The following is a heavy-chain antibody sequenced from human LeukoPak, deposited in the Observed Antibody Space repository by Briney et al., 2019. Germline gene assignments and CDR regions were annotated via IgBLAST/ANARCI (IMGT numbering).Heavy chain of an antibody. D-gene: IGHD3-22*01. CDR1: GYSFTDYH. CDR2: INPNSGDT. CDR3: AREGEYDSHGYYFQSRFDY. V-gene: IGHV1-2*02. Sequence: ASVKVSCKASGYSFTDYHVHWVRQAPGQGLEWMGWINPNSGDTDYAQNFQGRVTMAMDTSISTAYMELRSLRSDDTAVYYCAREGEYDSHGYYFQSRFDYWGQGPLVSVSS. J-gene: IGHJ4*02.